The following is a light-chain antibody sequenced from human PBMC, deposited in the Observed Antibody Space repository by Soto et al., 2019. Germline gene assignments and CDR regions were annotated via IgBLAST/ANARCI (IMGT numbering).Light chain of an antibody. J-gene: IGLJ1*01. CDR1: SSDVGSYNL. CDR3: CSYAGSSTPLI. V-gene: IGLV2-23*02. Sequence: QSALTRPASVSGSPGQSITISCTGTSSDVGSYNLVSWYQQHPGKAPKLMIYEVSKRPSGVSNRFSGSKSGNTASLTISGLQAEDEADYYCCSYAGSSTPLIFGTGTQLTVL. CDR2: EVS.